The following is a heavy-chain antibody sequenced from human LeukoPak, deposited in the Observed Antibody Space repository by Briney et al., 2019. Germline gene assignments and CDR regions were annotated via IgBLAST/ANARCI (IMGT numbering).Heavy chain of an antibody. Sequence: GASVKVSCKASGYTFTSYGISWVRRAPGQGLEWMGWISAYNGNTNYAQKLQGRVTMTTDTSTSTAYMELRTLRSDDTAVYYCARDISRGYSYGFSYWGQGTLVTVSS. CDR3: ARDISRGYSYGFSY. V-gene: IGHV1-18*01. J-gene: IGHJ4*02. CDR1: GYTFTSYG. D-gene: IGHD5-18*01. CDR2: ISAYNGNT.